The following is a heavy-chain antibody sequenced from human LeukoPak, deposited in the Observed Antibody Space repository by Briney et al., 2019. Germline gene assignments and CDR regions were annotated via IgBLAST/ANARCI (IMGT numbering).Heavy chain of an antibody. CDR1: GFTFDDYA. CDR2: ISWNSGSI. CDR3: ARSKQLVRGLDAFDI. V-gene: IGHV3-9*03. Sequence: GGSLRLSCAASGFTFDDYAMHWVRQAPGKGLEWVSGISWNSGSIGYADSVKGRFTISRDNAKNSLYLQMNSLRAEDMALYYCARSKQLVRGLDAFDIWGQGTMVTVSS. J-gene: IGHJ3*02. D-gene: IGHD6-6*01.